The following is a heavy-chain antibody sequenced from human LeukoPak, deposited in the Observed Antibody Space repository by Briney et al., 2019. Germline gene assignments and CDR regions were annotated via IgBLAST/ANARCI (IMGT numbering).Heavy chain of an antibody. V-gene: IGHV3-23*01. CDR3: AKGNPRRGGSGQLTYYFDY. J-gene: IGHJ4*02. CDR2: ISGSGGST. CDR1: GFTFSSYA. D-gene: IGHD6-19*01. Sequence: TGGSLRLSCAASGFTFSSYAMSWVRQAPGKGLEWVSAISGSGGSTYYADSVKGRFTISRDNSKNTLYLQMNSLRAEDTAVYYCAKGNPRRGGSGQLTYYFDYWGQGTLVTVSS.